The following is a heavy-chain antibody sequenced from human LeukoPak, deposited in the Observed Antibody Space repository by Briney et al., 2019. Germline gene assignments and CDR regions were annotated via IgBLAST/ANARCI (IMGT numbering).Heavy chain of an antibody. CDR1: GYTFTGYY. CDR3: ARGQQWLEAFDY. D-gene: IGHD6-19*01. Sequence: ASVKVSCKASGYTFTGYYIHWVGQAPGQGLEWVGWINPNSGVTHYTQKFQGRVTMTRDTSISTAYMEVSSLRSDDTAVYYCARGQQWLEAFDYWGLGTLVAVSS. V-gene: IGHV1-2*02. CDR2: INPNSGVT. J-gene: IGHJ4*02.